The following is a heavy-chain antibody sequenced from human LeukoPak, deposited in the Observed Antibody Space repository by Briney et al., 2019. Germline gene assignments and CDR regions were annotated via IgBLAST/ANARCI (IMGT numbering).Heavy chain of an antibody. CDR3: ASRSGYHYYYYMDV. CDR1: GFTFSGFS. CDR2: MNEYGSEI. D-gene: IGHD3-22*01. Sequence: GGSLRLSCAVSGFTFSGFSMSWVRQAPGKGLEWVAKMNEYGSEIFYVDSVKGRFTISRDNAKNSLYLQMNSLRAEDTAVYYCASRSGYHYYYYMDVWGKGTTVTISS. V-gene: IGHV3-7*03. J-gene: IGHJ6*03.